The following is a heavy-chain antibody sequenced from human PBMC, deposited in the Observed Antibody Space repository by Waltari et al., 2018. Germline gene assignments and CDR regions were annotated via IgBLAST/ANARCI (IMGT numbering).Heavy chain of an antibody. J-gene: IGHJ4*02. CDR3: ARVGSGWYGDY. V-gene: IGHV3-30-3*01. D-gene: IGHD6-19*01. CDR2: ISYDGSNK. Sequence: QVQLVESGGGVVQPGRSLRLSCAASGFTFSSYAMHWVRQAPGKGLEWVAVISYDGSNKYYADSVKGRFTISRDNSKNTLYLQMNSLRAEDTAVYYCARVGSGWYGDYWGQGTLVTVSS. CDR1: GFTFSSYA.